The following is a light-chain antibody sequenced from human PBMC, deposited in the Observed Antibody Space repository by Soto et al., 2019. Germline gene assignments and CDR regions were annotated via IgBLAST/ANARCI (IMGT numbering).Light chain of an antibody. CDR2: DAS. J-gene: IGKJ1*01. CDR1: QSVRSN. CDR3: QQYDNWPRT. Sequence: VLTQSPGTLSLSPGESATIPCQASQSVRSNLAWYQQNTGQPPRLLIYDASSRATGIPYRFSGSGSGTELTLTISRLKSEDFAVYYCQQYDNWPRTCGQGTKVDIK. V-gene: IGKV3-15*01.